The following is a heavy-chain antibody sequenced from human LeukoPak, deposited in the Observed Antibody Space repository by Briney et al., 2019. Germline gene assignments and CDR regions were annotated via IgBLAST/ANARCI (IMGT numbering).Heavy chain of an antibody. CDR2: MDYSGST. J-gene: IGHJ4*02. CDR1: GGSISSSSFF. CDR3: ARSPYDILTGYYNWYFDY. D-gene: IGHD3-9*01. Sequence: SETLSLTCTVSGGSISSSSFFWGWIRQPPGEELEWIASMDYSGSTYHNPSLKSRVTISIDMSKNQFSLKLSSVTAADTAVFYCARSPYDILTGYYNWYFDYWGQGTLVTASS. V-gene: IGHV4-39*01.